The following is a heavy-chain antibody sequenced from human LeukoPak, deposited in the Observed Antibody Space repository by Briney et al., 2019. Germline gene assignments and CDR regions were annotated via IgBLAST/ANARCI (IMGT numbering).Heavy chain of an antibody. CDR1: GFSFDTYA. Sequence: GGSLRLSCAASGFSFDTYAMHWVRQAPGQGLEWVALIWHDGSHKFYSNSVRGQFTISRDNSKNTVYLQMNNLRPDDTAVYYCARETFGSGSYPDFWGQGTLVTVSS. J-gene: IGHJ4*02. V-gene: IGHV3-33*01. CDR2: IWHDGSHK. CDR3: ARETFGSGSYPDF. D-gene: IGHD3-10*01.